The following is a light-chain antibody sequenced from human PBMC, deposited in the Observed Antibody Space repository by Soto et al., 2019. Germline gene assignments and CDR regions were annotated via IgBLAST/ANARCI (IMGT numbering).Light chain of an antibody. V-gene: IGLV2-8*01. CDR2: EVS. CDR1: SSDVGGYNY. J-gene: IGLJ1*01. CDR3: SSYAGSPYV. Sequence: QSPLTEPPSASLSPGQSVTISCTGTSSDVGGYNYVSWYQQHPGKAPKLMIYEVSKRPSGVPDRFSGSKSGNTASLAVSGLQAEDEADYYCSSYAGSPYVFGTGTKSPS.